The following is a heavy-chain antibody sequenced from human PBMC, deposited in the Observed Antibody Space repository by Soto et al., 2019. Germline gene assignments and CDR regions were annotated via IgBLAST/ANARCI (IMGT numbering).Heavy chain of an antibody. CDR2: IWYDGSNK. D-gene: IGHD3-10*01. Sequence: GGSLRLSCAASGFTFSSYGMHWVRQAPGKGLEWVAVIWYDGSNKYYADSVKGRFTISRDNSKNTLYLQMNSLRAEDTAVYYCAIDYYGSGRSYYYGMDVWGQGTTVTVSS. CDR3: AIDYYGSGRSYYYGMDV. J-gene: IGHJ6*02. CDR1: GFTFSSYG. V-gene: IGHV3-33*01.